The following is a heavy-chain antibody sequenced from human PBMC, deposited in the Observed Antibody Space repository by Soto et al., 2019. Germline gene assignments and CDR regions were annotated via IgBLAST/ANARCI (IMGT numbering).Heavy chain of an antibody. V-gene: IGHV1-2*02. Sequence: ASVKVSCKASGYTFTGYYMHWVRQAPGQGLEWMGWINPNSGGTNYAQKFQGRVTMTRDTSISTAYMELSRLRSDDTAVYYCARETMSTQYYDFWSGYYTGLGYWGQGTLVTVSS. CDR2: INPNSGGT. CDR3: ARETMSTQYYDFWSGYYTGLGY. CDR1: GYTFTGYY. D-gene: IGHD3-3*01. J-gene: IGHJ4*02.